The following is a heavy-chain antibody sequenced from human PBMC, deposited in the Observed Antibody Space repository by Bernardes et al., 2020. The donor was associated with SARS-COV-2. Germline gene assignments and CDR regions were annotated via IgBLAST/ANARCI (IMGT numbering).Heavy chain of an antibody. V-gene: IGHV4-59*08. Sequence: SETLSLTCTVSGGSISSYYWSWIRQPPGKGLEWIGYIYYSGSTNYNPSLKSRVTISVDTSKNQFSLKLSSVTAADTAVYYCARRYNWNDWSAFDIWGQGTMVTVSS. CDR2: IYYSGST. CDR1: GGSISSYY. J-gene: IGHJ3*02. D-gene: IGHD1-20*01. CDR3: ARRYNWNDWSAFDI.